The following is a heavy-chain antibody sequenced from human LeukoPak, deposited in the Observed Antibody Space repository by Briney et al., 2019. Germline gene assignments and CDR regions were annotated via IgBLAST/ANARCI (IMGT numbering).Heavy chain of an antibody. Sequence: ASVKVSCKASGYTFTSYGISWVRQAPGQGLEWMGWISAYNGNTNYAQKLQGRVTMTTDTSTSTAYMELRSLRSDDTAVYYCARSLRRFLEWLSIDYWGQGTLVTVSS. J-gene: IGHJ4*02. CDR2: ISAYNGNT. V-gene: IGHV1-18*01. CDR1: GYTFTSYG. CDR3: ARSLRRFLEWLSIDY. D-gene: IGHD3-3*01.